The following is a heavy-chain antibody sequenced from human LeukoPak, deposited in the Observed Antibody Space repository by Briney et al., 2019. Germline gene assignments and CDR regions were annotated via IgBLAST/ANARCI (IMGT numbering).Heavy chain of an antibody. Sequence: GRSLRLSCAVSGFIFSDDGFHWVRQAPGKGLEWVAVTRFDGSIKQYADSVKGRFTISRDDSKNTLYLQMNFLKSEDTAVYYCARWGGTRQYYFDYWGQGTLVTVSS. J-gene: IGHJ4*02. V-gene: IGHV3-33*01. CDR3: ARWGGTRQYYFDY. CDR2: TRFDGSIK. CDR1: GFIFSDDG. D-gene: IGHD1-1*01.